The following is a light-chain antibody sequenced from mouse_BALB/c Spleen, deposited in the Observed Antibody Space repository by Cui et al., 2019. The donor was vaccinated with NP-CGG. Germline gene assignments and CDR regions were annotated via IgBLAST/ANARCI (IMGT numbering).Light chain of an antibody. CDR2: GTN. Sequence: QAVLTKLSAPPPSPGESVTLTCRSSTGAVKPYNYANWIQEKPDHLFTGLIGGTNNRAPGVPARFSGSLIGDKAALTITGAQTEDEAIYFCALWYSNNWVFGGGTKLTVL. CDR3: ALWYSNNWV. CDR1: TGAVKPYNY. J-gene: IGLJ1*01. V-gene: IGLV1*01.